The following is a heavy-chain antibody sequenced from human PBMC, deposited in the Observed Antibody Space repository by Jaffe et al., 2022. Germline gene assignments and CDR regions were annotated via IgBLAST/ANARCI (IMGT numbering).Heavy chain of an antibody. CDR1: GFTFSSYA. Sequence: EVQLLESGGGLVQPGGSLRLSCAASGFTFSSYAMSWVRQAPGKGLEWVSAISGSGGSTYYADSVKGRFTISRDNSKNTLYLQMNSLRAEDTAVYYCAKGFRGYSGYDPPYYYYYMDVWGKGTTVTVSS. V-gene: IGHV3-23*01. CDR2: ISGSGGST. CDR3: AKGFRGYSGYDPPYYYYYMDV. D-gene: IGHD5-12*01. J-gene: IGHJ6*03.